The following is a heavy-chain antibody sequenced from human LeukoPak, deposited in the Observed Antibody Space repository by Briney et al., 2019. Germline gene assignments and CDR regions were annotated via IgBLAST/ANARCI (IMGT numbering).Heavy chain of an antibody. J-gene: IGHJ4*02. CDR2: ISSRSSYI. Sequence: PGGSLRLSCAASGFTFSTYTMNWVRQAPGKGLEWVSSISSRSSYIYYADSVKGRFTISRDNAKNSLYLQMNSLRAEDTAVYYCARNYMRSADYWGQGTLVTVSS. CDR3: ARNYMRSADY. V-gene: IGHV3-21*01. CDR1: GFTFSTYT. D-gene: IGHD3-10*01.